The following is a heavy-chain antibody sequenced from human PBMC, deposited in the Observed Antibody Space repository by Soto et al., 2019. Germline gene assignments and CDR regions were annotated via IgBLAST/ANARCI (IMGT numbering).Heavy chain of an antibody. CDR3: ARVSLRYNNGQFDY. J-gene: IGHJ4*02. V-gene: IGHV4-59*01. CDR2: SYYSGST. Sequence: QVQLQESGPGLVMPSDTLALNCTVSGGSITSYYWSWMRQPPGKGLAWIGYSYYSGSTNYNPSLKDRVAISVDPSKNHYSLRLRGVTAPDTAVYYCARVSLRYNNGQFDYCGQGTLVTVS. D-gene: IGHD5-18*01. CDR1: GGSITSYY.